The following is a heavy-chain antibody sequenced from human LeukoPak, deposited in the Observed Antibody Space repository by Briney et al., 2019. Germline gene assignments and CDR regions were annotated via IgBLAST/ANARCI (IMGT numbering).Heavy chain of an antibody. J-gene: IGHJ4*02. CDR3: ARQYGSGSAYTPVVDL. D-gene: IGHD3-10*01. V-gene: IGHV4-39*01. CDR2: IYYSGST. CDR1: GCSFSSYYY. Sequence: PSETLSLSCTVSGCSFSSYYYWIWIRAPPGKGLEWIGSIYYSGSTYYDPSLKSRVTISVDTSKNPFSLKLSSLTAAETAVYYCARQYGSGSAYTPVVDLWGQGTLVTVSS.